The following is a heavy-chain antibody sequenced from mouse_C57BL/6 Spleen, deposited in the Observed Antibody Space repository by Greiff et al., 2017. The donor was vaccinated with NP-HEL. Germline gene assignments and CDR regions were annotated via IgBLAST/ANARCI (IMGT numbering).Heavy chain of an antibody. Sequence: QVQLQQSGAELVKPGASVKLSCKASGYTFTSYWMQWVNQRPGQGLEWIGEIDPSDSYTNYNQKFKGKATLTVDTSSSTAYMQLSSLTSEDSAVYYCARTWLLHTDYWGQGTTLTVSS. J-gene: IGHJ2*01. CDR2: IDPSDSYT. D-gene: IGHD2-3*01. CDR3: ARTWLLHTDY. V-gene: IGHV1-50*01. CDR1: GYTFTSYW.